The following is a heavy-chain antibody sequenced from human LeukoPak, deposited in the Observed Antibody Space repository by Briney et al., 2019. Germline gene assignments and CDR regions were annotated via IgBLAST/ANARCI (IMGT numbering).Heavy chain of an antibody. D-gene: IGHD3-22*01. V-gene: IGHV5-51*01. CDR1: GYSFTTYW. CDR3: ARRGRRYYDSSGLGAFDI. Sequence: GESLKISXKGSGYSFTTYWIGWVRQKPGKGLEWTGIIYPGDSDTIYRPSFQGQVTISADKSISTAPLQWSSLKASDTAMYYCARRGRRYYDSSGLGAFDIWGQGTMVTVSS. CDR2: IYPGDSDT. J-gene: IGHJ3*02.